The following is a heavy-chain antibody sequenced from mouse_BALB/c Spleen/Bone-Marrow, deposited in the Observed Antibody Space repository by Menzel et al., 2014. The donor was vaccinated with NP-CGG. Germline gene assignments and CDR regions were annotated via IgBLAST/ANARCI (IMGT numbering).Heavy chain of an antibody. CDR2: IWSGGST. V-gene: IGHV2-2*02. D-gene: IGHD2-10*01. J-gene: IGHJ3*01. CDR3: ARNTYYGNPFAY. Sequence: QVQLQQSGPGLVQPSQSLSITCTVSGFPLTSCGVHWVRQSPGKGLEWLGVIWSGGSTDYNAAFISRLSISKDNSKSQVFFKMNSLQANDTAIYYCARNTYYGNPFAYWGQGTLVTVSA. CDR1: GFPLTSCG.